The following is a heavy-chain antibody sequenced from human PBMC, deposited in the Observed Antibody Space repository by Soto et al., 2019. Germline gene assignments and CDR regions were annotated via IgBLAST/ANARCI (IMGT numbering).Heavy chain of an antibody. CDR1: GYTFTSYY. D-gene: IGHD3-3*01. J-gene: IGHJ3*02. Sequence: ASVKVSCKASGYTFTSYYMHWVRQAPGQGLEWMGIINPSGGSTSYAQKFQGRVTMTRDTSTSTVYMELSSLRSEDTAVYYCARTYYYFWSGYYHDSAFDTWGQGKMVTVSS. V-gene: IGHV1-46*03. CDR3: ARTYYYFWSGYYHDSAFDT. CDR2: INPSGGST.